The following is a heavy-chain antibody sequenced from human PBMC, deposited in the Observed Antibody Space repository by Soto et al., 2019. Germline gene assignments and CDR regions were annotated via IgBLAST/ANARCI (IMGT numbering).Heavy chain of an antibody. CDR2: ISSSSSCI. Sequence: GCLRLSCAASGFTFSSYSMNGFRQAPVKVLEWVSSISSSSSCIDYADSLKVRFTISRDNAKNSLYLQLNSLRAEDPAVYHCARDSSGRTANSYSFDYWGQGTLVAV. J-gene: IGHJ4*02. CDR1: GFTFSSYS. V-gene: IGHV3-21*01. D-gene: IGHD3-10*01. CDR3: ARDSSGRTANSYSFDY.